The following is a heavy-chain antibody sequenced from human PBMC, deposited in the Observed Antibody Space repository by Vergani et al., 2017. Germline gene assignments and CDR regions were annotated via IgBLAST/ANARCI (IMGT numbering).Heavy chain of an antibody. V-gene: IGHV4-59*01. CDR3: ARQVDDFWSGYGYYYMDV. D-gene: IGHD3-3*01. J-gene: IGHJ6*03. CDR2: IYYSGST. Sequence: QLQLQESGPGLVKPSETLSLTCTVSGGSISSYYWSWIRQPPGKGLEWIGYIYYSGSTNYNPSLKSQVTISVDTSKNQFSLKLSSVTAADTAVYYCARQVDDFWSGYGYYYMDVWGKGTTVTVSS. CDR1: GGSISSYY.